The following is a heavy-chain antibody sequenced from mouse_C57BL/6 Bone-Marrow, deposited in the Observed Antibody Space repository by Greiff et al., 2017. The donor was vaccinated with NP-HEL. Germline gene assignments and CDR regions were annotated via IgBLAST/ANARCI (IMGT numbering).Heavy chain of an antibody. J-gene: IGHJ1*03. CDR1: GFTFSSYA. V-gene: IGHV5S21*01. CDR3: TRRDYDGSSADV. CDR2: ISSGGDYI. D-gene: IGHD1-1*01. Sequence: EVQLVESGEGLVKPGGSLKLSCAASGFTFSSYAMSWVRQTPEKRLEWVAYISSGGDYIYYADTVKGRFTISRDNARNTLYLQMSSLKSEDTAMYYCTRRDYDGSSADVWGTGTTVTVSS.